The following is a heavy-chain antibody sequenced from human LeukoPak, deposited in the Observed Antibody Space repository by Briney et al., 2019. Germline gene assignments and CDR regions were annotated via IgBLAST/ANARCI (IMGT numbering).Heavy chain of an antibody. CDR2: ISGSGGST. V-gene: IGHV3-23*01. Sequence: PGGSLRLSCAASGFTFSSYAMSWVRQAPGKGLEWVSAISGSGGSTYYADSVKGRFTISRDNSKNTLYLQMNSLRAEDTAVYHCTSYYDSSGYYYDGYWGQGTLVTVSS. CDR3: TSYYDSSGYYYDGY. CDR1: GFTFSSYA. J-gene: IGHJ4*02. D-gene: IGHD3-22*01.